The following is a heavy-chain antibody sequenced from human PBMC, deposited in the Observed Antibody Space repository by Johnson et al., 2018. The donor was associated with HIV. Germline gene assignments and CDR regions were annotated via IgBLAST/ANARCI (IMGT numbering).Heavy chain of an antibody. J-gene: IGHJ3*02. CDR2: IWYDGSNK. CDR1: GFTFSSYG. Sequence: QVQLVESGGGVVQPGGSLRLSCAASGFTFSSYGMHWVRQAPGKGLEWVAVIWYDGSNKYYADSVKGRFTISRDNSKNTLYLQMNSLRVEETAVYYCAKGDEYYDSSGYYRQGAFDIWGQGTMVTVSS. D-gene: IGHD3-22*01. V-gene: IGHV3-33*06. CDR3: AKGDEYYDSSGYYRQGAFDI.